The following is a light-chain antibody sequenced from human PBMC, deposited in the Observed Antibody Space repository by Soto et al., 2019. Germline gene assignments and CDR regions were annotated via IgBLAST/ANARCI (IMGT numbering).Light chain of an antibody. CDR2: RND. V-gene: IGLV1-47*01. J-gene: IGLJ3*02. CDR1: SSNIESNY. CDR3: AAWDDSLSALV. Sequence: QYVLTQPPSASGTPGQRVTISCSGSSSNIESNYVYWYQQLPGSAPKLLIYRNDQRPSGVPDRFSGSKSGTSASLAISGLRSEDEADYYCAAWDDSLSALVFGGGTQLTVL.